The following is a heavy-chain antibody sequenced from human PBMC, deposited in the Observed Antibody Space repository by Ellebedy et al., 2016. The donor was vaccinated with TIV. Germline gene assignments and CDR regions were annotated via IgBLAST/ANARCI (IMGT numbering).Heavy chain of an antibody. J-gene: IGHJ4*02. CDR3: AKGTTVADY. Sequence: GESLKIPCAASGFPFSNYAMAWVRQAPGEGLEWVSAIGPRSNYKFYADSVKGRIAISRDNSKNTLSLQMNSLRAEDTAVYYCAKGTTVADYWGQGTLVTVSS. D-gene: IGHD4-23*01. CDR2: IGPRSNYK. V-gene: IGHV3-23*01. CDR1: GFPFSNYA.